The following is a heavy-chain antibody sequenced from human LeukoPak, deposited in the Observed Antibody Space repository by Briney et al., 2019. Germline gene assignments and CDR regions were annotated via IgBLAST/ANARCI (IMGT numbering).Heavy chain of an antibody. D-gene: IGHD2-8*02. CDR3: ARGNVLAGNDY. J-gene: IGHJ4*02. CDR2: VIPKNGGT. CDR1: GYIFTDYY. V-gene: IGHV1-2*02. Sequence: GASVKVSCKPSGYIFTDYYIHWMRQAPGQGLEWMGWVIPKNGGTNYARKFEGRVTMTRNTSINTAYLELKTLGSDDGAVYYCARGNVLAGNDYWGQGTLVTVSS.